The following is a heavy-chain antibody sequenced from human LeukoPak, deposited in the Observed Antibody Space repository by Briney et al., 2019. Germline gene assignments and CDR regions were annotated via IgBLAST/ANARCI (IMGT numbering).Heavy chain of an antibody. J-gene: IGHJ2*01. CDR3: ARVPYSGSTPGYFDL. V-gene: IGHV4-59*01. D-gene: IGHD1-26*01. CDR2: IYYSGST. Sequence: SETLSLTCTVSGGSISSYYWSWIRQPPGKGLEWIGYIYYSGSTNYNPSLKSRVTISVDTSKNQFSLKLSSVTAADTAVYYCARVPYSGSTPGYFDLWGRGTLVTASS. CDR1: GGSISSYY.